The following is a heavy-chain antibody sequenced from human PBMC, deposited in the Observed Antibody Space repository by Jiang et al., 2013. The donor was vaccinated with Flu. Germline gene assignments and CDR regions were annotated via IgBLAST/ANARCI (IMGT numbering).Heavy chain of an antibody. CDR2: IYPDDSKS. J-gene: IGHJ5*02. CDR3: ARRHYSGWYMIDP. V-gene: IGHV5-51*03. CDR1: GYSFYSFW. D-gene: IGHD6-19*01. Sequence: GAEVKKPGESLKISCKGSGYSFYSFWIVWVRQMPGKGLEWMGMIYPDDSKSRYSPSFQGQVTISADKSITTAYLQWSSLKASDTGIYYCARRHYSGWYMIDPWGQGTLVTVSS.